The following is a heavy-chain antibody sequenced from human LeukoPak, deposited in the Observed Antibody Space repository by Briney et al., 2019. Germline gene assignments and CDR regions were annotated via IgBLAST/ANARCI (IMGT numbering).Heavy chain of an antibody. V-gene: IGHV4-61*02. D-gene: IGHD3-22*01. CDR3: ARTGHYYDSSGYYQYYFDY. CDR2: IYTSGST. CDR1: GGSISSGSYY. Sequence: SETLSLTCTVSGGSISSGSYYWSWIRQPAGKGLEWIGRIYTSGSTNYNPSLKSRVTISVDKSKNQFSLKLSSVTAADTAVYYCARTGHYYDSSGYYQYYFDYWGQGTLVTVSS. J-gene: IGHJ4*02.